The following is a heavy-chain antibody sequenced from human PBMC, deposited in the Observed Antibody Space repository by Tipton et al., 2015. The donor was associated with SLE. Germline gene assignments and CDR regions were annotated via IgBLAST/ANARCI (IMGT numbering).Heavy chain of an antibody. CDR2: IYTSGST. CDR1: GGSFSVHY. Sequence: LSLTCAVYGGSFSVHYWSWSWIRQPAGKGLEWIGRIYTSGSTNYNPSLKSRVTISVDTSKNQFSLKLSSVTAADTAVYYCARGFDGFDIWGQGTMVTVSS. J-gene: IGHJ3*02. V-gene: IGHV4-59*10. CDR3: ARGFDGFDI.